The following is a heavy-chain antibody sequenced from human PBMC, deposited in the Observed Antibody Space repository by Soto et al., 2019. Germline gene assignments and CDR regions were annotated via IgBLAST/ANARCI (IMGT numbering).Heavy chain of an antibody. D-gene: IGHD2-15*01. J-gene: IGHJ4*02. CDR1: GGSISSGGYS. CDR2: IYHSGST. CDR3: AGTRIGCSGGSCYLFDY. V-gene: IGHV4-30-2*01. Sequence: PSETLSLTCAVSGGSISSGGYSWSWIRQPPGKGLEWIGYIYHSGSTYYNPSLKSRVTISVDRSKNQFSLKLSSVTAADTAVYYCAGTRIGCSGGSCYLFDYCGQGTLVTVSS.